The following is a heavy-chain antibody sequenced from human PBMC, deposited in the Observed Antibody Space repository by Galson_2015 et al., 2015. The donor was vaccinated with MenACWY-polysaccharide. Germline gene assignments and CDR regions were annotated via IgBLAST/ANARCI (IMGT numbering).Heavy chain of an antibody. D-gene: IGHD5-24*01. J-gene: IGHJ4*02. CDR1: GDSVSSDPAS. CDR2: TYYRSQWYT. V-gene: IGHV6-1*01. CDR3: ARDRGRHSHGPPYYFDF. Sequence: CAISGDSVSSDPASWNWIRQSPSRGLEWLGRTYYRSQWYTDYAVSVKSRISINADASKNQFYLQLNSVTPNDTAVYCCARDRGRHSHGPPYYFDFCGQGTLVTVSS.